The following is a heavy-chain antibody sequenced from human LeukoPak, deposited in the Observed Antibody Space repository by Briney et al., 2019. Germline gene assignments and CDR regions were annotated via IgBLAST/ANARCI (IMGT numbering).Heavy chain of an antibody. V-gene: IGHV1-2*02. Sequence: ASVKVSCKASGYTFTAYHIHWMRQAPGQGLEWMGWINPNSGATNYEQKFQGRVTMTRDTSISTAYMELSRLRSDDMAVFYCARSFYFDSSGRKNFDVWGQGTMVTVSS. CDR1: GYTFTAYH. CDR3: ARSFYFDSSGRKNFDV. J-gene: IGHJ3*01. D-gene: IGHD3-22*01. CDR2: INPNSGAT.